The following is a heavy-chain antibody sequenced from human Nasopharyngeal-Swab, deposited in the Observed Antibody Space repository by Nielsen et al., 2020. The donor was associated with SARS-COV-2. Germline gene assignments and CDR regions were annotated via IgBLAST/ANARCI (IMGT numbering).Heavy chain of an antibody. D-gene: IGHD3-10*01. V-gene: IGHV4-39*07. J-gene: IGHJ6*02. Sequence: RQAPGKGLEWIGSIYYSGSTYYNPSLKSRVTISVDTSKNQFSLKLSSVTAADTAVYYCARGGFSGSYSPYYYYGMDVWGQGTTATVSS. CDR3: ARGGFSGSYSPYYYYGMDV. CDR2: IYYSGST.